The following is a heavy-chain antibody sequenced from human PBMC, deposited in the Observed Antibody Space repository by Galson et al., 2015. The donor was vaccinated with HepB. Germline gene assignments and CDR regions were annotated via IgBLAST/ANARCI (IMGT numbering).Heavy chain of an antibody. CDR1: GYSFTSYW. J-gene: IGHJ6*03. Sequence: QSGAEVKKPEESLRISCTASGYSFTSYWISWVRQMPGKGLEWMGMIDPSDSYTNYSPSFQGHVTISADKSISTAYLQWSSLKASDTAIYYCARLSGDNYYYYMDVWGKGTTVTVSS. D-gene: IGHD7-27*01. CDR2: IDPSDSYT. V-gene: IGHV5-10-1*01. CDR3: ARLSGDNYYYYMDV.